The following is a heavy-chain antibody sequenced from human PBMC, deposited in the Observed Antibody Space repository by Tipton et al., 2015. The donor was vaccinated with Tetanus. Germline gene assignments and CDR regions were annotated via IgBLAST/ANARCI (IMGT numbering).Heavy chain of an antibody. D-gene: IGHD1-14*01. V-gene: IGHV3-53*01. J-gene: IGHJ6*02. CDR3: SKATHGLNHYYYYHGMDV. CDR2: VNSNGGT. Sequence: QLVQSGGGLIQPGGSLRLSCAASGFTVSSSYMSWVRQSPGKGLEWVSGVNSNGGTYYADSVKGRFTISRDNSKNTLYLQMNSLRADDPAIYFCSKATHGLNHYYYYHGMDVWGQGTTVTVSS. CDR1: GFTVSSSY.